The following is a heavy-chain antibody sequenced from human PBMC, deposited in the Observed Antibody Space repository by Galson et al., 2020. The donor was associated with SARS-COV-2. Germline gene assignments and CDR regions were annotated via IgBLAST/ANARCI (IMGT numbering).Heavy chain of an antibody. CDR3: AREIPRVGYFQG. V-gene: IGHV4-39*07. J-gene: IGHJ1*01. Sequence: ASETLSLTCTVSGGSISSSNNFWGWIRQTPGKGLEWIGSIFYSGSTYYNPFLKTRVTISLDTSKNLFSLNLSSVTAADTAVYFCAREIPRVGYFQGWGQGTLVTVST. CDR1: GGSISSSNNF. CDR2: IFYSGST. D-gene: IGHD6-13*01.